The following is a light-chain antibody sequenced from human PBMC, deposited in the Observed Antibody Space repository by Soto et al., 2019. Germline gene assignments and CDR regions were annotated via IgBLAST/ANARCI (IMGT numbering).Light chain of an antibody. CDR1: QSISSW. CDR2: DAS. CDR3: QQYNSPWT. V-gene: IGKV1-5*01. Sequence: DIQMTQSPSTLSASVGDRVTITCRASQSISSWLAWYQQKPGKAPKLLIYDASSFESGVPSRLSGSGSGTEFTLTISSLQPDDFATYYCQQYNSPWTFGQGTKVEIK. J-gene: IGKJ1*01.